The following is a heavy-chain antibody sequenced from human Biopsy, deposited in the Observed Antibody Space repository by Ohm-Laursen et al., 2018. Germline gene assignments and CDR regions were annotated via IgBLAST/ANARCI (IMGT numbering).Heavy chain of an antibody. V-gene: IGHV3-21*01. CDR1: GFTFSPYT. J-gene: IGHJ6*02. D-gene: IGHD1-26*01. CDR2: ISSSGNFM. CDR3: ARMFLVGVTPGYGMDV. Sequence: SLRLSCAASGFTFSPYTMTWVRQAPGKGLEWVSSISSSGNFMYYTDSVKGRFTISRDNAKNSLYLQMNSLRAEDTALYYCARMFLVGVTPGYGMDVWGQGITVTVS.